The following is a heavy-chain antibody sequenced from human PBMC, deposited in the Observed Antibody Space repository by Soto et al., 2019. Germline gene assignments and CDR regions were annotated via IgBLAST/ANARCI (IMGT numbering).Heavy chain of an antibody. V-gene: IGHV4-39*01. D-gene: IGHD6-13*01. CDR2: IYYSGST. J-gene: IGHJ6*02. CDR3: VRKIAAAFSVRSHDYYYYGMDV. CDR1: GGSISSSSYY. Sequence: SETLSLTCTVSGGSISSSSYYWGWIRQPPGKGLEWIGSIYYSGSTYYNQSLKSRVTISVDTSKNQLSLKLSSVTAADTAVYYCVRKIAAAFSVRSHDYYYYGMDVWGQGTTVTVSS.